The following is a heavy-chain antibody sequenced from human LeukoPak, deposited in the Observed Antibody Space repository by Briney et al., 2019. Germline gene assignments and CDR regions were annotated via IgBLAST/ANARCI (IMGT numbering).Heavy chain of an antibody. CDR1: GRSISSGDYY. CDR2: IYYSGST. J-gene: IGHJ6*03. Sequence: PSETLSLTYTVSGRSISSGDYYWSWIRQPPGKGLEWIGYIYYSGSTYYNPSLKSRVTISVDRSKNQFSLKLRSVTAADTAVYYCARDSDQGVPAAPYYMDVWGKGTTVTVSS. V-gene: IGHV4-30-4*01. CDR3: ARDSDQGVPAAPYYMDV. D-gene: IGHD2-2*01.